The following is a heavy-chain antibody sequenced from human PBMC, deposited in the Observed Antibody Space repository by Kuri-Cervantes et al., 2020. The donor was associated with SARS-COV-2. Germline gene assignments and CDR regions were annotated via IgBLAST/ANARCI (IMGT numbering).Heavy chain of an antibody. D-gene: IGHD3-10*01. Sequence: GGSLRLSCAASGFTFSDYYMTWIRQAPGKGLEWVSYISSSGSTIYYADSVKGRFTISRDNSKNTLYLQMNSLRAEDTAVYYCAKSKLLWFGELLHTIDYWGQGTLVTVSS. CDR3: AKSKLLWFGELLHTIDY. CDR2: ISSSGSTI. CDR1: GFTFSDYY. V-gene: IGHV3-11*01. J-gene: IGHJ4*02.